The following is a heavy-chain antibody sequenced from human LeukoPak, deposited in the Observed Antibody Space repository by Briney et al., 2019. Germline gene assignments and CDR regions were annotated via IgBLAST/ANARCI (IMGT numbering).Heavy chain of an antibody. CDR3: AKDRREYDYGTFQH. J-gene: IGHJ1*01. D-gene: IGHD4-17*01. V-gene: IGHV3-23*01. Sequence: GGSLRLSCAASAFTFSDYWMTWVRQAPGKGLEWVSDISGSGGSTYYADSVKGRFTISRDNSKNTLYLQMNSLRAEDTAVYYCAKDRREYDYGTFQHWGQGTLVTVSS. CDR2: ISGSGGST. CDR1: AFTFSDYW.